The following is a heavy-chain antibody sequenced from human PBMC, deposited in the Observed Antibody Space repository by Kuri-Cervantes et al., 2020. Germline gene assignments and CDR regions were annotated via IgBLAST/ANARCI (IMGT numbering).Heavy chain of an antibody. D-gene: IGHD2-8*01. CDR3: TKGGNNGPSLFDS. V-gene: IGHV3-7*01. CDR2: IKEDGSQK. CDR1: GFILSSYW. Sequence: GESLKISCAASGFILSSYWMSWVRQAPGKGLQWVASIKEDGSQKYYVDSVKGRFTISRDNAKNSLLLQMNSLRAEDTAIYYCTKGGNNGPSLFDSWGQGTLVTVSS. J-gene: IGHJ4*02.